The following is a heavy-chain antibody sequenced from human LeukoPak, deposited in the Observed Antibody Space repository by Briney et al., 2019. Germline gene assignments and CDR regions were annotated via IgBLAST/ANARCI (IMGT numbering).Heavy chain of an antibody. V-gene: IGHV4-34*01. D-gene: IGHD3-3*01. J-gene: IGHJ4*02. Sequence: SETLSLTCAVYGGSFSGYYWSWIRQPPGKGLEWIGEISHSGSTNYNSSLKSRVTISVDTSKNQFSLKLSSVTAADTAVYYCARFTIFGVVAFDYWGQGTLVTVSS. CDR3: ARFTIFGVVAFDY. CDR1: GGSFSGYY. CDR2: ISHSGST.